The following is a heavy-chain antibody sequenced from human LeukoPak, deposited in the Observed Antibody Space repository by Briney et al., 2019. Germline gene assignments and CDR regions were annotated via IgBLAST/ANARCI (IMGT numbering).Heavy chain of an antibody. CDR2: IIPIFGTA. CDR3: ARSTQYNWNPTDY. V-gene: IGHV1-69*13. D-gene: IGHD1-20*01. J-gene: IGHJ4*02. Sequence: SVKVSCKASGGTFSSYAISWVRQAPGQGLEWVGGIIPIFGTANYAQKFQGRVTITADESTSTAYMELSSLRSEDTAVYYCARSTQYNWNPTDYWGQGTLVTVSS. CDR1: GGTFSSYA.